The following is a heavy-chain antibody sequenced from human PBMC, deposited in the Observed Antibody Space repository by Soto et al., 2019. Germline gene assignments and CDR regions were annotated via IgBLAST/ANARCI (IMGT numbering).Heavy chain of an antibody. V-gene: IGHV1-3*01. CDR1: GYTFTSYG. CDR3: VRRHVSATGIDWFDP. CDR2: INAANGDT. Sequence: ASVKVSCKASGYTFTSYGIHWVRQAPGQRLEWMGWINAANGDTRYSPKFQGRVTITRDTSASTAYMELSSLRSEDTAVYYCVRRHVSATGIDWFDPWGQGTLVTV. J-gene: IGHJ5*02. D-gene: IGHD6-13*01.